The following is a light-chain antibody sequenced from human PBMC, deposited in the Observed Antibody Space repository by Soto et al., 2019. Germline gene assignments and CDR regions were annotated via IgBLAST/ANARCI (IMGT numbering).Light chain of an antibody. Sequence: SYELTQPPSVSVSPGQTASIACSGDKLGDKYACWYQQKPGQSPVLVIFQHNKRPSGIPERFSGSNSGNTATLTISGTQAMDEADYYCQAWDSSSMVFGGGTQLTVL. J-gene: IGLJ7*01. CDR2: QHN. CDR1: KLGDKY. V-gene: IGLV3-1*01. CDR3: QAWDSSSMV.